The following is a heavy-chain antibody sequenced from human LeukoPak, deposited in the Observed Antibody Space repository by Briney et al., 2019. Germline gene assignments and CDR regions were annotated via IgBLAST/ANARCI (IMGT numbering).Heavy chain of an antibody. J-gene: IGHJ3*02. CDR2: INPSGGST. D-gene: IGHD1-26*01. V-gene: IGHV1-46*01. Sequence: ASVKVSCKASGYTFTSYYMHWVRQAPGQGLEWMGIINPSGGSTTYAQKFQGRVTITADKSTSTAYMELSSLRSEDTAVYYCARRQGSSAFDIWGQGTMVTVSS. CDR3: ARRQGSSAFDI. CDR1: GYTFTSYY.